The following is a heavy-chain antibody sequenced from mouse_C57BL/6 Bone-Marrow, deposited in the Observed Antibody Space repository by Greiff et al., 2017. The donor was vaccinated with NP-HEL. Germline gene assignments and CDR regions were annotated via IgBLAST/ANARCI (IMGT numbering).Heavy chain of an antibody. J-gene: IGHJ3*01. Sequence: EVQLQQSGAELVRPGASVKLSCTASGFNIKDDYMHWVKQRPEQGLEWIGWIDPENGDTEYASKFQGKATITADTSSNTAYLQLSSLTSEDTAVYYCTTLNWDDAWFAYWGQGTLVTVSA. D-gene: IGHD4-1*01. CDR3: TTLNWDDAWFAY. CDR2: IDPENGDT. V-gene: IGHV14-4*01. CDR1: GFNIKDDY.